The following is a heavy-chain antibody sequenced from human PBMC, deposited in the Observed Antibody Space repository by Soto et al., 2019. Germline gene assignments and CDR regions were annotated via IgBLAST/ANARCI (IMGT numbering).Heavy chain of an antibody. V-gene: IGHV3-23*01. CDR1: GFSFSDYS. CDR3: AKRATTVPTPGNYFDC. Sequence: EVQLLESGGGLVQPGGSLRLSCAASGFSFSDYSMTWVRQAPGRGLEWVSTLTSRGTTFYADSVKGRFTISRDNSKNTLSLQMHSLRNEDTALYYCAKRATTVPTPGNYFDCWGQGTLVTVSS. J-gene: IGHJ4*02. D-gene: IGHD2-15*01. CDR2: LTSRGTT.